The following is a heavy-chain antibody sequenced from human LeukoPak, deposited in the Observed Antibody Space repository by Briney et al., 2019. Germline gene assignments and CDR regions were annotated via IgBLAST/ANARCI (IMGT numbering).Heavy chain of an antibody. D-gene: IGHD3-10*01. CDR3: AREDIRIVRGVYDQYADY. CDR1: GYTFTSYG. Sequence: GASVKVSCKASGYTFTSYGISWVRQAPGQGLEWMGWISPYNGNTNYAQRLQGRVTMTTDASTSTAYMELRGLRSDDTAVYYCAREDIRIVRGVYDQYADYWGQGTLVTVSS. J-gene: IGHJ4*02. CDR2: ISPYNGNT. V-gene: IGHV1-18*01.